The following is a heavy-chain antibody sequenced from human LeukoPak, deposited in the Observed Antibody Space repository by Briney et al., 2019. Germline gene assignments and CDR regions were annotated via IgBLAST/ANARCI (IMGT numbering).Heavy chain of an antibody. D-gene: IGHD3-10*01. J-gene: IGHJ4*02. CDR1: GGSFSGYY. CDR3: ARGRRVDY. V-gene: IGHV4-34*01. CDR2: INHSGST. Sequence: SETLSLTCAVYGGSFSGYYWSWIRQPPGKGLEWIGEINHSGSTNYNPSLKSRVTISVDTSKNQFSLKLSSVTAADTAVYYCARGRRVDYWGQGTLVTVSS.